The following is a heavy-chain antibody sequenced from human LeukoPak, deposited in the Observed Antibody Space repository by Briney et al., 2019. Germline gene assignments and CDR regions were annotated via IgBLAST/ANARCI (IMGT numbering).Heavy chain of an antibody. V-gene: IGHV3-74*01. D-gene: IGHD2-21*02. J-gene: IGHJ4*02. CDR2: IYSDGSST. Sequence: GGSLRLSCAVSGFTFSSYWMHRVRQAPGKGLVWVSRIYSDGSSTSYADSVKGRFTISGDNAKNTLYLQMNSLRAEDTAVYYCARARGVTEFDYWGQGTLVTVSS. CDR3: ARARGVTEFDY. CDR1: GFTFSSYW.